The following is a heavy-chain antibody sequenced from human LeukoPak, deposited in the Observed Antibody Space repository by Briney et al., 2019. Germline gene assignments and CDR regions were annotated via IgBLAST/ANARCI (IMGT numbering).Heavy chain of an antibody. CDR3: ARHSDSVEMAKIPSPTNAFDI. J-gene: IGHJ3*02. D-gene: IGHD5-24*01. CDR2: IYPGGSDT. CDR1: GYSFTSYW. V-gene: IGHV5-51*01. Sequence: GESLKISCKGSGYSFTSYWIGWVRQMPGKGLEWMGIIYPGGSDTRYSPSFQGQVTISADKSISTAYLQWSSLKASDTAMYYCARHSDSVEMAKIPSPTNAFDIWGQGTMVTVSS.